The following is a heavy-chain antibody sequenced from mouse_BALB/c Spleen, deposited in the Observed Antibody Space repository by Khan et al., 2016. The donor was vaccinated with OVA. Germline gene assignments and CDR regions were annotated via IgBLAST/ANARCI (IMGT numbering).Heavy chain of an antibody. D-gene: IGHD2-1*01. CDR1: GYSITSDYA. CDR3: ARFQDGNFDAMDY. J-gene: IGHJ4*01. V-gene: IGHV3-2*02. CDR2: ISYSGST. Sequence: EVQLQESGPGLVKPSQSLSLTCTVTGYSITSDYAWNWIRQFPGNKLEWMGYISYSGSTSYNPSLKSRISITRDTSKNQFFLQLNSVTTEEKATYYCARFQDGNFDAMDYWGQGNSVTVSS.